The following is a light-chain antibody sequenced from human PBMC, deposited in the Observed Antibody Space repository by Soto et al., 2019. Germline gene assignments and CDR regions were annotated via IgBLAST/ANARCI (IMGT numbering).Light chain of an antibody. CDR3: QAWDSSTAR. CDR2: EDN. CDR1: ELGDKY. J-gene: IGLJ1*01. Sequence: SYELTQPPSVSVSPGQTASITCSGDELGDKYVCWYQQKPGQSPVLVIYEDNKRPSGIPERFSGSNSGNTATLTISETQTMDEADYYCQAWDSSTARFGTGTK. V-gene: IGLV3-1*01.